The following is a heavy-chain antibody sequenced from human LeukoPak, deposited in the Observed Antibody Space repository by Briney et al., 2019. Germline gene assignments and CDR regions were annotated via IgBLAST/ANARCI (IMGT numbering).Heavy chain of an antibody. D-gene: IGHD3-10*01. Sequence: GGSLRLSCTVSGFTVSSNSMSWVRQAPGKGLEWVSFIYSDNTHYSDSVKGRFTISRDNSKNTLYLQMNSLRAEDTAVYYCAKTLSSGNDYWGQGTLVTVSS. CDR1: GFTVSSNS. CDR3: AKTLSSGNDY. J-gene: IGHJ4*02. V-gene: IGHV3-53*01. CDR2: IYSDNT.